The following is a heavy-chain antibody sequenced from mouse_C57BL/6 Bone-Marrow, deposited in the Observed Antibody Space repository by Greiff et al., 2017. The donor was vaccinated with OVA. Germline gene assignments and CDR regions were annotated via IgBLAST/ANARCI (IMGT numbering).Heavy chain of an antibody. Sequence: VQLKESGAELVRPGASVKLSCTASGFNIKDDYMHWVKQRPEQGLEWIGWIDPENGDTEYASKFQGKATITADTSSNTAYLQLSSLTSEDTAVYYCTLRGFDYWGQGTTLTVSS. CDR2: IDPENGDT. CDR1: GFNIKDDY. V-gene: IGHV14-4*01. J-gene: IGHJ2*01. D-gene: IGHD1-1*01. CDR3: TLRGFDY.